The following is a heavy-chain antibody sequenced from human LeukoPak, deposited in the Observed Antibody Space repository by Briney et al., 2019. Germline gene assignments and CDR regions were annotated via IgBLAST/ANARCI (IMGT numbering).Heavy chain of an antibody. CDR1: GFTFSSYG. Sequence: GGSLRLSCAASGFTFSSYGMHWVRQAPGKGLEWVAFIRYDGSNKYYADSVKGRFTISRDNSKNTLYLQMNSLRAEDTAVYYCAKDYGRGGVGATSPQFYYYYYMDVWGKGTTVTISS. D-gene: IGHD1-26*01. CDR3: AKDYGRGGVGATSPQFYYYYYMDV. V-gene: IGHV3-30*02. J-gene: IGHJ6*03. CDR2: IRYDGSNK.